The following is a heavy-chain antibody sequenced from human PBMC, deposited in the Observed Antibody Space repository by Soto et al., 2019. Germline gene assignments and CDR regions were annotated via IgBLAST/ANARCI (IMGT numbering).Heavy chain of an antibody. CDR3: ARGPTEADPRGTLFDY. Sequence: ASVKVSCKASGYTFTNYGISWVRQAPGQGLEWMGWISAYNGNTDYAQKLQGRVTMTTDTSTSTAYMELRSLRSDDTAVYYCARGPTEADPRGTLFDYWGQGTLVTVSS. CDR1: GYTFTNYG. J-gene: IGHJ4*02. D-gene: IGHD1-7*01. V-gene: IGHV1-18*01. CDR2: ISAYNGNT.